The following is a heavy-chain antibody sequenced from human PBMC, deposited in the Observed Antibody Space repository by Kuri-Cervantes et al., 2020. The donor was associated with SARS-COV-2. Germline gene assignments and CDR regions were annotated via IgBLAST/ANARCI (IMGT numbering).Heavy chain of an antibody. D-gene: IGHD4-17*01. CDR1: GGSISSSSYY. CDR3: ARANGDYQIEIDYYYYYYMDV. V-gene: IGHV4-39*07. J-gene: IGHJ6*03. CDR2: IYYSGST. Sequence: SETLSLTCIVSGGSISSSSYYWGWIRQPPGKGLEWIGSIYYSGSTYYNPSLKSRVTISVDTSMTQFSLKLSSVTAAGTAVYYCARANGDYQIEIDYYYYYYMDVWGKGTTVTVSS.